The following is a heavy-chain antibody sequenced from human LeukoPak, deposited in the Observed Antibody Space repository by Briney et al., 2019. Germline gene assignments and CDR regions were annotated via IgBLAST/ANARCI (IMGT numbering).Heavy chain of an antibody. CDR1: GGSISTYY. V-gene: IGHV4-59*08. CDR2: SHYSGGT. D-gene: IGHD2-15*01. J-gene: IGHJ3*02. CDR3: ARHSGAMGGAFDI. Sequence: SETLSLTCTVSGGSISTYYWSWIRQPPGKGLEWIGYSHYSGGTNYNPSLKSRVTISVDTSNNQFSLKLTSVTAADTAVYYCARHSGAMGGAFDIWGQGTMVTVSS.